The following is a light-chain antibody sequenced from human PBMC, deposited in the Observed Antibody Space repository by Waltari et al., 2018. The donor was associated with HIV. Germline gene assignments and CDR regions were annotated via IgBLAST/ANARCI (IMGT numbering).Light chain of an antibody. CDR2: GAS. J-gene: IGKJ2*01. V-gene: IGKV3-15*01. Sequence: EIVMTQSPATLSVSPGERATLSCRASQSVTSNLAWYQQKPGQAPRLLIYGASTRATGIPARFSGRGSGTEFTLTISRLQSEDFAVYYCQQYNNWPPYTFGQGTKLEIK. CDR3: QQYNNWPPYT. CDR1: QSVTSN.